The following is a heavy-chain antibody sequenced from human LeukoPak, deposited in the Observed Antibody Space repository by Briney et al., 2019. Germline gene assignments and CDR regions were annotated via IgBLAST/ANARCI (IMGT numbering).Heavy chain of an antibody. CDR2: IYYSGST. Sequence: SETLSLTCTVSGGSISSYYWSWIRQPPGKGLEWIGYIYYSGSTNYNPSLKSRVIISVDTSKNQFSLKVSSVTAADTAVYYCASVYSSGWNSWWGQGTLVTVSS. J-gene: IGHJ4*02. V-gene: IGHV4-59*08. D-gene: IGHD6-19*01. CDR3: ASVYSSGWNSW. CDR1: GGSISSYY.